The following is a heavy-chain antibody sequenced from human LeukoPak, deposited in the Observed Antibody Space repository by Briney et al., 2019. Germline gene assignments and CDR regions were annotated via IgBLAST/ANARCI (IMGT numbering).Heavy chain of an antibody. J-gene: IGHJ4*02. V-gene: IGHV3-23*01. D-gene: IGHD1-26*01. CDR1: GFTFSSYA. Sequence: PGGSLRLSCAASGFTFSSYAMTWVRQAPGKGLEWVSVISGSGGSTYYADSVKGRFTISRDNSKNTLYLQMNSLRAEDTAVYYCAKAISVGATTDAADWGQGTLVTVSS. CDR3: AKAISVGATTDAAD. CDR2: ISGSGGST.